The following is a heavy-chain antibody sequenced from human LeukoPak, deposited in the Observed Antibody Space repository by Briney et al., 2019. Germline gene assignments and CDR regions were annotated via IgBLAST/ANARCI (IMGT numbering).Heavy chain of an antibody. CDR1: GYTLSNYG. D-gene: IGHD2-2*01. CDR2: INTYNGDT. Sequence: GASVKVSCKASGYTLSNYGISWVRQAPGQGLEWMAWINTYNGDTNYEQKFQGRVTMTTDTSTNTAYMELRSLRSDDTAVYYCARVTTSHEKYFDYWGQGTLVTVSS. V-gene: IGHV1-18*01. CDR3: ARVTTSHEKYFDY. J-gene: IGHJ4*02.